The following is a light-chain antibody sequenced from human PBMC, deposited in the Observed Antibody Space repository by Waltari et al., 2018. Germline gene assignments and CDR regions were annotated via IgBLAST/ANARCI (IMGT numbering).Light chain of an antibody. CDR2: AAY. CDR3: QQSYSTPFT. CDR1: QNINNY. V-gene: IGKV1-39*01. Sequence: DIEMTQSPSSLSASVGDRVTITCRASQNINNYVNWYQQKPMKAPRLLIYAAYSLQSGVSSRFSGSGSGTDFTLTISSLQPEDFGSYYCQQSYSTPFTFGPGTRVDL. J-gene: IGKJ3*01.